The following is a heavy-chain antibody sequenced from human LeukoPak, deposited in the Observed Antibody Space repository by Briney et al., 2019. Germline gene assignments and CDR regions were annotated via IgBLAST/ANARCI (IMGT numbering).Heavy chain of an antibody. CDR2: IYYSGST. Sequence: SETLSLTCTVAGSSISSYYWGWIRQPPGKGLEWIGSIYYSGSTYYNPSLKSRVTISVDTSKNQFSLKLSSVTAADTAVYYCARPRGWLVPAFDYWGQGTLVTVSS. CDR1: GSSISSYY. D-gene: IGHD6-19*01. J-gene: IGHJ4*02. V-gene: IGHV4-39*01. CDR3: ARPRGWLVPAFDY.